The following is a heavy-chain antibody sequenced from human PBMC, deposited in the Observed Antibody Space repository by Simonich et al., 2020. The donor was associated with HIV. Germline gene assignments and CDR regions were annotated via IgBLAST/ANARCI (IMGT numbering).Heavy chain of an antibody. D-gene: IGHD3-16*01. CDR3: ASGGSISSVWADDY. Sequence: QVQLVESGGGGVQPGRSLRLSCAASGFTFSSYALHWVRQAPGKGLEWVAVKSYDGSNKYYADSVQGRFTISRDHSKNTLYLQMNRLRAEDTAVYYCASGGSISSVWADDYWGQGTLVTVSS. CDR1: GFTFSSYA. V-gene: IGHV3-30*07. J-gene: IGHJ4*02. CDR2: KSYDGSNK.